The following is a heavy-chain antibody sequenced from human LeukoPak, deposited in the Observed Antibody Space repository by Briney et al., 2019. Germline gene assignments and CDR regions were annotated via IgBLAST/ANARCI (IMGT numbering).Heavy chain of an antibody. Sequence: SETLSLTCTVSGGFISSYYWSWIRQPPGKGLEWIGYIYYSGSTNYNPSPKSRVTISVDTSKNQFSLKLSSVTAADTAVYYCARVVGNSYGYYYYYGMDVWGQGTTVAVSS. CDR3: ARVVGNSYGYYYYYGMDV. J-gene: IGHJ6*02. CDR1: GGFISSYY. V-gene: IGHV4-59*01. CDR2: IYYSGST. D-gene: IGHD5-18*01.